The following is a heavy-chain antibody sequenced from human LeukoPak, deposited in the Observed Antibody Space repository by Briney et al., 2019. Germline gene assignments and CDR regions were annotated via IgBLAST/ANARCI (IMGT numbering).Heavy chain of an antibody. D-gene: IGHD3-16*01. CDR2: INWNGSST. CDR1: EFTLDDYG. J-gene: IGHJ4*02. Sequence: GGSLRLSCAASEFTLDDYGMSWVRQAPGKGLEWVSAINWNGSSTGYADSVKGRFTISRDNAKNSLYLQMNSLRAEDTAFYYCARGGYGGYFDYWGQGTLVTVSS. V-gene: IGHV3-20*04. CDR3: ARGGYGGYFDY.